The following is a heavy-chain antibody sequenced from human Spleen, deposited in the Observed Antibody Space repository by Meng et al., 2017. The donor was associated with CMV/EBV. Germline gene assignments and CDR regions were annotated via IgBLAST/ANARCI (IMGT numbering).Heavy chain of an antibody. V-gene: IGHV4-39*01. CDR1: GGSISSSSYY. CDR3: ARMNFWGGYENWFDP. D-gene: IGHD3-3*01. Sequence: SETLSLTCTVSGGSISSSSYYWGWIRQPPGKGLEWIGSIYYSGSTYYNPSLKSRVTISVDTSKNQFSLQLNSVTPEDTAVYYCARMNFWGGYENWFDPWGQGTLVTVSS. CDR2: IYYSGST. J-gene: IGHJ5*02.